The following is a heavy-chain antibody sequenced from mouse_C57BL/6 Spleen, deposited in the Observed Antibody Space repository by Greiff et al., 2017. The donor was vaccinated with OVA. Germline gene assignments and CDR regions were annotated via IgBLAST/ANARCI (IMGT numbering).Heavy chain of an antibody. D-gene: IGHD1-1*02. J-gene: IGHJ2*01. V-gene: IGHV1-69*01. CDR1: GYTFTSYW. CDR3: AKGSYYFDY. Sequence: QVQLQQSGAELVMPGASVKLSCKASGYTFTSYWMHWVKQRPGQGLEWIGEIDPSDSYTNYNQKFKGKSTLTVDKSSSTAYMQLSRLTSEDSAVYYCAKGSYYFDYWGQGTTLTVSS. CDR2: IDPSDSYT.